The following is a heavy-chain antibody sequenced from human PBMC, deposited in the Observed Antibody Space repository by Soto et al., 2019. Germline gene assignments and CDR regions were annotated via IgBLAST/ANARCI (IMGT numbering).Heavy chain of an antibody. D-gene: IGHD2-8*01. V-gene: IGHV1-18*01. Sequence: QGHLVQSGAEVKKPGASVKVSCKASGYTFTRYGISWVRQAPGQGLEGMGWISGYNGDTNYAQNLQVRVTMTIDTSTNTGYMELRSLTSNDTAVYYCAKNGQPPFYYYGLDVWGQGTKFTVSS. CDR1: GYTFTRYG. CDR2: ISGYNGDT. CDR3: AKNGQPPFYYYGLDV. J-gene: IGHJ6*02.